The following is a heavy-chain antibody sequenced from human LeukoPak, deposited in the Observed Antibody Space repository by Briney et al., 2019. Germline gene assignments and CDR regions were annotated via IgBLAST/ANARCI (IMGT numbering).Heavy chain of an antibody. D-gene: IGHD5-24*01. CDR3: ARASAERDGYNDDAFDI. J-gene: IGHJ3*02. V-gene: IGHV4-31*03. CDR1: GGSISSGGYY. Sequence: SQTLSLTCTVSGGSISSGGYYWSWIRQHPGKGLEWIGYIYYSGSTNYNPSLKSRVTISVDTSKNQFSLKLSSVTAADTAVYYCARASAERDGYNDDAFDIWGQGTMVTVSS. CDR2: IYYSGST.